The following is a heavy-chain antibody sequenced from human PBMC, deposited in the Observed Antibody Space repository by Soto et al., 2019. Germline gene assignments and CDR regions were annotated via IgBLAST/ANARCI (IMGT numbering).Heavy chain of an antibody. CDR2: IYYSGST. CDR1: GGSISSSYY. J-gene: IGHJ4*02. V-gene: IGHV4-39*01. Sequence: QLQLQESGPGLVNPSETLSLTCTVSGGSISSSYYWGLIRQPPGKGLEWIGSIYYSGSTYYNPSLKSRVTISVDTSKNQCSLKLSSVTAADTAVYYCATLWFGEGNYWGQGTLVTVSS. D-gene: IGHD3-10*01. CDR3: ATLWFGEGNY.